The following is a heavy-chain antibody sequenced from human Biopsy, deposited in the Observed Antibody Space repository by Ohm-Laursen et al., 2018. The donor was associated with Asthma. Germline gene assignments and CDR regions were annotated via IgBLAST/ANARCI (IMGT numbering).Heavy chain of an antibody. CDR3: ARTFHFWSPYHAEHYQL. CDR1: GFTFSDYP. CDR2: IKHDGSEN. J-gene: IGHJ1*01. V-gene: IGHV3-7*01. D-gene: IGHD3-3*02. Sequence: SLRLSCAASGFTFSDYPMTWVRQAPGRGLEWVANIKHDGSENNHVDSLKGRFTISRDNAKNSLYLQMNSLRAEDTAVYYCARTFHFWSPYHAEHYQLWGQGTLVTVSS.